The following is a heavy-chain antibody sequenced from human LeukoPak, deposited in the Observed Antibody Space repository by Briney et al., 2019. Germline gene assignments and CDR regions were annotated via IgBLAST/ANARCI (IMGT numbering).Heavy chain of an antibody. CDR3: ARSRGSYFNY. J-gene: IGHJ4*02. D-gene: IGHD3-10*01. CDR2: IYYSGST. Sequence: SETLSLTCTVSGGSINSDYWSWVRQPPGKGLEWIGCIYYSGSTNYNPSLKSRVSISVDTSKNQFSLRLTSVTAADTAVYYCARSRGSYFNYWGQGTLVTVSS. V-gene: IGHV4-59*01. CDR1: GGSINSDY.